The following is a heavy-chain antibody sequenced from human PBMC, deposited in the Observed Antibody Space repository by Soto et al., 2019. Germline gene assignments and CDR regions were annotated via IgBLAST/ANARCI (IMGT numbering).Heavy chain of an antibody. V-gene: IGHV3-48*02. D-gene: IGHD4-17*01. CDR2: ISSSSSTI. J-gene: IGHJ4*01. CDR1: GFDFSGSE. CDR3: ERAFMPTAPLIRNDY. Sequence: GGSLRLSCTASGFDFSGSEMNWFRQAPGKGLEWVAYISSSSSTIYYADSVRGRFTISRDNAKNSLYLQMNSLRDEDTAVYYCERAFMPTAPLIRNDYWGHGTLVTVSS.